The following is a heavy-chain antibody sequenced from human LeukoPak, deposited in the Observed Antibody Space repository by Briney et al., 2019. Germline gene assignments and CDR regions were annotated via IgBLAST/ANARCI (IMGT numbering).Heavy chain of an antibody. J-gene: IGHJ4*02. D-gene: IGHD1-26*01. CDR3: AKGATPFDF. V-gene: IGHV3-48*02. CDR1: GFTFSSYS. CDR2: ISSSSSTI. Sequence: SGASLRLSCAASGFTFSSYSMSWVRQAPGKGLEYVSYISSSSSTIYYGDSVKGRFTISRDNAKNSLYLQMNSLRDEDTAVYYCAKGATPFDFWGQGTLVTVSS.